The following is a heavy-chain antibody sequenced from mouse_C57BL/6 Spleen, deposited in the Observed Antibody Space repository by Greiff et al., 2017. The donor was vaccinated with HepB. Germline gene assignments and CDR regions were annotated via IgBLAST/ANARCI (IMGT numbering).Heavy chain of an antibody. CDR3: ARSRQLRLWGGAMDY. CDR2: INPNYGTT. D-gene: IGHD3-2*02. V-gene: IGHV1-39*01. CDR1: GYSFTDYN. J-gene: IGHJ4*01. Sequence: VQLKQSGPELVKPGASVKISCKASGYSFTDYNMNWVKQSNGKSLEWIGVINPNYGTTSYNQKFKGKATLTVDQSSSTAYMQLNSLTSEDSAVYYCARSRQLRLWGGAMDYWGQGTSVTVSS.